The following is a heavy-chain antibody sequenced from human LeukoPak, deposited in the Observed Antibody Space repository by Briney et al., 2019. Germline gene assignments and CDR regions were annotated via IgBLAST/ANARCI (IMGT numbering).Heavy chain of an antibody. V-gene: IGHV4-39*07. CDR3: AREHPRGEVDDFDY. CDR1: GGSISSSSYY. J-gene: IGHJ4*02. Sequence: SETLSLTCTVSGGSISSSSYYWGWIRQPPGKGLEWIGSIYYSGSTYYNPSLKSRVTISVDTSKNQFSLKLSSVTAADTAVYYCAREHPRGEVDDFDYWGQGTLVTVSS. CDR2: IYYSGST. D-gene: IGHD3-16*01.